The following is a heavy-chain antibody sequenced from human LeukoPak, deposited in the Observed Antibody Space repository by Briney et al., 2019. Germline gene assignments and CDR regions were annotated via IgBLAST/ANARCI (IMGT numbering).Heavy chain of an antibody. CDR1: GYSISSGYY. Sequence: YPSETLSLTCTVSGYSISSGYYWGWIRQPPGKGLEWIGSIYHSGSTYYNPSLKSRVTISVDTSKDQFSLKLSSVTAADTAVYYCAREGSWDYYDSSGYYDYWGQGTLVTVSS. D-gene: IGHD3-22*01. CDR2: IYHSGST. CDR3: AREGSWDYYDSSGYYDY. J-gene: IGHJ4*02. V-gene: IGHV4-38-2*02.